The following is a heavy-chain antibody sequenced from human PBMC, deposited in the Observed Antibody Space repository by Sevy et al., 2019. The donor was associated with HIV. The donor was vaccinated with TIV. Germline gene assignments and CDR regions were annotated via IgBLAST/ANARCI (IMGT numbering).Heavy chain of an antibody. Sequence: SETLSLTCAVSGYSISSDYYWGWIRQPPGKGLEWIGSIYHSGYSYYNPSLKSRVTISLDTSKNQFSLKLSSVIAADTAVFYCARAIGTQVAGLYYFDYWGQGTLVTVSS. D-gene: IGHD6-19*01. CDR1: GYSISSDYY. V-gene: IGHV4-38-2*01. CDR3: ARAIGTQVAGLYYFDY. CDR2: IYHSGYS. J-gene: IGHJ4*02.